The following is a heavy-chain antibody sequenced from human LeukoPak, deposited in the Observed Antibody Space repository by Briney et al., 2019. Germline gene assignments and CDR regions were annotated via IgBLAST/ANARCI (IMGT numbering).Heavy chain of an antibody. CDR3: ARYRAVAATRGDAFDI. CDR2: ISSSSSYI. D-gene: IGHD6-19*01. CDR1: GFTFSSYS. Sequence: PGGSLRLSCAASGFTFSSYSMNWVRQAPGKGLEWVSSISSSSSYIYYADSVKGRFTISRDNAKNSLYLQMNSLRAEDTAVYYCARYRAVAATRGDAFDIWGQGTMVTVSS. V-gene: IGHV3-21*01. J-gene: IGHJ3*02.